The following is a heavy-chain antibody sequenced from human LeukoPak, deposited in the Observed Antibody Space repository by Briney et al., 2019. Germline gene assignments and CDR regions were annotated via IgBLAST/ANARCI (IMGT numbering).Heavy chain of an antibody. V-gene: IGHV3-23*01. CDR2: ISGSGGST. CDR3: AKRFSSGWYYFDY. D-gene: IGHD6-19*01. CDR1: GFTFSSYA. Sequence: GGSLRLSCAASGFTFSSYAMSWVRQAPGKGLEWVSAISGSGGSTYYADSVKGRFTISRDNSKNTLYLQMNSLSAEDTAVYYCAKRFSSGWYYFDYWGQGTLVTVSS. J-gene: IGHJ4*02.